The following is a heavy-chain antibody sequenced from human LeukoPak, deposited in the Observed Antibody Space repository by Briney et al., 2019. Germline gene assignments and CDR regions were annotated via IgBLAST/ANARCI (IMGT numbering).Heavy chain of an antibody. CDR3: AKDPRYCSSTRCFGA. CDR1: GFTFSTYG. D-gene: IGHD2-2*01. CDR2: ISYDGSNQ. Sequence: AGRSLRLSCVASGFTFSTYGMHWVRQAPGKGLEWVAFISYDGSNQHYADSVKGRFVISRDNSKNTLYLQINSLRVEDTAVYYCAKDPRYCSSTRCFGAWGQGTLVTVSS. V-gene: IGHV3-30*18. J-gene: IGHJ5*02.